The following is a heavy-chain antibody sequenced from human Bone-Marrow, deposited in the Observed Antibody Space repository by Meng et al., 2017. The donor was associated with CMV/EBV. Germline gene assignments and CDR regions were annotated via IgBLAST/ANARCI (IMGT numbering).Heavy chain of an antibody. CDR3: AGGSDGSGRGFDP. V-gene: IGHV4-34*01. CDR1: GGSFSGYY. Sequence: SETLSLTCAVYGGSFSGYYWSWIRQPPGKGLEWIGEINHSGSTNYNPSLKSRVTISVDTSKNQFSRKLSSVTAADTAVYYCAGGSDGSGRGFDPWGQGTLVTVSS. J-gene: IGHJ5*02. CDR2: INHSGST. D-gene: IGHD3-10*01.